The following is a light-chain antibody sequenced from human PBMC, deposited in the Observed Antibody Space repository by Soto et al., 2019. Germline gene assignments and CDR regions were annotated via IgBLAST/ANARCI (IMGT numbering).Light chain of an antibody. Sequence: DIQMTQSPSSLSASLGDIVTITCRASQSISSYLNWYQQKPGKAPKLLIYAASSLQSGVPSRFSGSGSGTDFTLTISSLQPEDFATYYCQQSYSTPFFGQGTRLEIK. CDR3: QQSYSTPF. J-gene: IGKJ5*01. V-gene: IGKV1-39*01. CDR1: QSISSY. CDR2: AAS.